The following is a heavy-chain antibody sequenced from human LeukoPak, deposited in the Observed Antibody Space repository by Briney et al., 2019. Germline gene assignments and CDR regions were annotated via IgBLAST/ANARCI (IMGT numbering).Heavy chain of an antibody. V-gene: IGHV4-34*01. CDR1: GGSFSGYY. CDR2: INHSGST. J-gene: IGHJ4*02. CDR3: ARGTLYSGWSYYFDY. D-gene: IGHD6-19*01. Sequence: SEALSLTCAVYGGSFSGYYWSWIRQPPGKGLEWIGEINHSGSTNYNPSLKSRVTISVDTSKNQFSLKLSSVTAADTAMYYCARGTLYSGWSYYFDYWGQGSQVTVSS.